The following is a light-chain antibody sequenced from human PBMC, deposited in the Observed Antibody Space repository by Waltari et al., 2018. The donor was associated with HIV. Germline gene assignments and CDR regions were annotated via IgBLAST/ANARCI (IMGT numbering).Light chain of an antibody. V-gene: IGLV6-57*04. J-gene: IGLJ3*02. CDR2: EYR. CDR3: QSFDSTSWI. Sequence: NFMLTQPHSVSESPGKTVTISCTRSSGSIASNFVQWYQQRPGSAPTIVMYEYRQRPSGVPDRFSGSIDSSSNSASLTISGRKTEDEADYYCQSFDSTSWIFGGGTKLTVV. CDR1: SGSIASNF.